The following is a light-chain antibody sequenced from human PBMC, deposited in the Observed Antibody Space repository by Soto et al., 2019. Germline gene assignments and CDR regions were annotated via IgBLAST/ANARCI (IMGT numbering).Light chain of an antibody. J-gene: IGLJ1*01. CDR3: QSYDNSLSGSGV. V-gene: IGLV1-40*01. CDR1: SSNIGAGYD. CDR2: GNS. Sequence: QPVLTQPPSVSVAPGQRVTISCTGSSSNIGAGYDVHWYQQLPGTAPKLLIYGNSNRPSGVPDRFSGSKSGTSASLAITGLQAEDEADYYCQSYDNSLSGSGVFGTGTKLTVL.